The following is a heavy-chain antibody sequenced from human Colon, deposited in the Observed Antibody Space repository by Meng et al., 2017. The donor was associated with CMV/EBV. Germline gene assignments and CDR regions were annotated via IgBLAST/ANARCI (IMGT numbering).Heavy chain of an antibody. Sequence: QGQRQESGAALVEPSGTPPPSGTVSGGTISSYYGSWIPQPAGKGLEWIGRIYPSGFPKYKPSLESRVTMSADTSKNQISLKLTSVTAADTAVYYCARAQYTYGYWIFDYWGQGTLVTVSS. CDR1: GGTISSYY. J-gene: IGHJ4*02. V-gene: IGHV4-4*07. CDR2: IYPSGFP. D-gene: IGHD5-18*01. CDR3: ARAQYTYGYWIFDY.